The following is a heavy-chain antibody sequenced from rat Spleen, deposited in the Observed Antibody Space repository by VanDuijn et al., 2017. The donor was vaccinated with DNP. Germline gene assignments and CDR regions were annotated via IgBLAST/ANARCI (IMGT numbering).Heavy chain of an antibody. Sequence: EVQLVESGGGLVQPGRSLKLSCAASGFTFRDYYMAWVRQAPTKGLEWVAYISYDGGITSYGDSVKGRFTISRDNAENTVYLQMNSLRSEDTATYYCTKDLQWYAMDAWGQGTSVTVSS. CDR3: TKDLQWYAMDA. V-gene: IGHV5-20*01. J-gene: IGHJ4*01. CDR1: GFTFRDYY. CDR2: ISYDGGIT. D-gene: IGHD1-1*01.